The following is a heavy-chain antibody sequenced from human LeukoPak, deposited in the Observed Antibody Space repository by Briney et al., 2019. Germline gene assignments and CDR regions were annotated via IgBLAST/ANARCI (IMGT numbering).Heavy chain of an antibody. CDR2: ISGSGGNT. V-gene: IGHV3-23*01. CDR1: GFTFSRSA. Sequence: GGSLRLSCAASGFTFSRSAMSWVRQAPGKGLEWVSNISGSGGNTYYADSVKGWFTVSRDNSKNTLFLQINSLRAEDTAIYYCAKSGSGKVDYWGQGTLVTVSS. CDR3: AKSGSGKVDY. D-gene: IGHD3-10*01. J-gene: IGHJ4*02.